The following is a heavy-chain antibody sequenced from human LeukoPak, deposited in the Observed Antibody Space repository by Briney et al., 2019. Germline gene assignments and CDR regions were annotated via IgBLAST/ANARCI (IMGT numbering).Heavy chain of an antibody. CDR1: GFVFSSNG. Sequence: GGSLRLSCAASGFVFSSNGMIWVRQAPGKGLEWVSYISSSSSTIYYADSVKGRFTISRDNAKNSLYLQMNSLRAEDTAVYYCATSGYSNIDCWGQGTLVTVSS. D-gene: IGHD4-11*01. V-gene: IGHV3-48*04. J-gene: IGHJ4*02. CDR3: ATSGYSNIDC. CDR2: ISSSSSTI.